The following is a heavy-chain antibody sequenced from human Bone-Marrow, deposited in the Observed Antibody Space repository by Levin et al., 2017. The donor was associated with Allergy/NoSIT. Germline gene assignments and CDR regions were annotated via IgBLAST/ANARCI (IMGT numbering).Heavy chain of an antibody. Sequence: GESLKISCAASGFTVSSHYMSWVRQAPGKGLEWVSVIYSGGSTYYADSVKGRFTISRDNSKNTLYLQMNSLRAEDTAVYYCAAEGPLRDGYNWEYFDYWGQGTLVTVSS. V-gene: IGHV3-53*01. CDR2: IYSGGST. CDR3: AAEGPLRDGYNWEYFDY. CDR1: GFTVSSHY. D-gene: IGHD5-24*01. J-gene: IGHJ4*02.